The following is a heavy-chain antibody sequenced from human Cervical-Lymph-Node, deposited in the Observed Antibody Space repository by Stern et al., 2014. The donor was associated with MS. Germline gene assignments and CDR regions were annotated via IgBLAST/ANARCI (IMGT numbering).Heavy chain of an antibody. V-gene: IGHV3-9*01. D-gene: IGHD6-13*01. Sequence: EVQLEESGGGLVQPGRSLRLACAASGFTFDDYAMQWVRQAPGKGLEWVSGINWNSGYEGYPDSVKGRFTISRDDARNTLYLQMNSLRPEDTAVYYCAKDRDPGISAADYWGQGFLVIVSS. CDR1: GFTFDDYA. CDR2: INWNSGYE. J-gene: IGHJ4*02. CDR3: AKDRDPGISAADY.